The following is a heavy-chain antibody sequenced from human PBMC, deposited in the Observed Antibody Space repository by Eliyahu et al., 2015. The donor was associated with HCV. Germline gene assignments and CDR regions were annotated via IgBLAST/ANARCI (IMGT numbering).Heavy chain of an antibody. J-gene: IGHJ6*02. D-gene: IGHD5-12*01. CDR3: AKDPHRWLRFQYYYGMDV. CDR1: GFTFSSYA. Sequence: EVQLLESGGGLVQPGGSLXLXCXASGFTFSSYAMTWVRQTPGKGLEWVSAIGGSGDRTFYADSVKGRFTISRDNSKNTLYLQINSLRADDTAVYYCAKDPHRWLRFQYYYGMDVWGQGTTVTVSS. CDR2: IGGSGDRT. V-gene: IGHV3-23*01.